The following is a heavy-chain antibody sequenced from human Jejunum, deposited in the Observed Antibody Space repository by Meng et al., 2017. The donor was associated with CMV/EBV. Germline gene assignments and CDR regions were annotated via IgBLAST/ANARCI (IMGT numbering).Heavy chain of an antibody. V-gene: IGHV3-21*06. CDR2: ISSLSSYS. D-gene: IGHD3/OR15-3a*01. CDR1: YV. Sequence: YVMHWVSQAPGEGLEWVSCISSLSSYSYHADSVKGRFTISRDNAKNSLYLQMSSLRADDTAVYYCARGGRDVSGWTGSYFADHWGQGMLVTVSS. CDR3: ARGGRDVSGWTGSYFADH. J-gene: IGHJ4*02.